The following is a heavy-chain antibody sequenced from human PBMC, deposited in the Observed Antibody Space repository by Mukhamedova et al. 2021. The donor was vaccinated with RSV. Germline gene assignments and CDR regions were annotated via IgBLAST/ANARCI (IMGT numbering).Heavy chain of an antibody. CDR2: IYYSGST. V-gene: IGHV4-31*02. D-gene: IGHD6-25*01. J-gene: IGHJ4*02. Sequence: GKGLEWIGYIYYSGSTYYNPSLKSRVTISLDTSKNQFSMKLSSVTAADTAVYYCARCSSGGKADYWGQGTLVTVSS. CDR3: ARCSSGGKADY.